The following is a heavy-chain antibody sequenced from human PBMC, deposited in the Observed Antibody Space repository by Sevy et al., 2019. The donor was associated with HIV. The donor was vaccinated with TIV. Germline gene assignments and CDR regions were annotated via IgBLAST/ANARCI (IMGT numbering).Heavy chain of an antibody. D-gene: IGHD3-22*01. V-gene: IGHV5-51*01. J-gene: IGHJ4*02. CDR2: IYPDDSDT. Sequence: GESLKISCKGSGYSFTSHWIAWVRQMPGKGLEWMGIIYPDDSDTKYSPSFQGQVTFSADKSIFTAYLQWTNLKASDTAVYYCATSRSGYFDGSGYYIYWRQGTLVTVSS. CDR3: ATSRSGYFDGSGYYIY. CDR1: GYSFTSHW.